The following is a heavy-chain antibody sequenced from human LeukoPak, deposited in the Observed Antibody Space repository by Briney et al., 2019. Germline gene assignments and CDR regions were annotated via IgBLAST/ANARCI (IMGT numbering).Heavy chain of an antibody. Sequence: GGSLRLSCAASGFTFSSYATSWVRQAPGKGLEWVSAISGSGGSTYYADSVKGRFTISRDNSKNTLYLQMNSLRAEDTAVYYCASHSSGWYEEYFQHWGQGTLVTVSS. J-gene: IGHJ1*01. CDR3: ASHSSGWYEEYFQH. CDR1: GFTFSSYA. D-gene: IGHD6-19*01. V-gene: IGHV3-23*01. CDR2: ISGSGGST.